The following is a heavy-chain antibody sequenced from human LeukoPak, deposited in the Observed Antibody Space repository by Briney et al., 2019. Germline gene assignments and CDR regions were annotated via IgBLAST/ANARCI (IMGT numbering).Heavy chain of an antibody. CDR3: ASGGSIAVATWVDY. CDR2: IGSSGSTI. D-gene: IGHD6-19*01. Sequence: GGSLRLSCAASGFTFSDYSMSWIRQAPGKGLEWVSYIGSSGSTIYYADSVKGRFTISRDNAKNSLYLQMNSLRAEDTAVYYCASGGSIAVATWVDYWGQGTLVIVSS. J-gene: IGHJ4*02. V-gene: IGHV3-11*01. CDR1: GFTFSDYS.